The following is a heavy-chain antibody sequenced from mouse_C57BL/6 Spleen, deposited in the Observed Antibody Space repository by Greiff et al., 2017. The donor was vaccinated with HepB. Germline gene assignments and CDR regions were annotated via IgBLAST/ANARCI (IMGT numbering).Heavy chain of an antibody. D-gene: IGHD1-1*01. V-gene: IGHV1-82*01. CDR3: ARNYYGSSHYWYFDV. J-gene: IGHJ1*03. Sequence: QVQLQQSGPELVKPGASVKISCKASGYAFSSSWMNWVKQRPGKGLEWIGRIYPGDGDTNYNGKFKGKATLTADKSSSTAYMQLSSLTSEDSAVYFCARNYYGSSHYWYFDVWGTGTTVTVSS. CDR2: IYPGDGDT. CDR1: GYAFSSSW.